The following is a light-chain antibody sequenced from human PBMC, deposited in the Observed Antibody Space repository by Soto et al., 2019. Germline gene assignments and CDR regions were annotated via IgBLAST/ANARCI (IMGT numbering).Light chain of an antibody. V-gene: IGKV4-1*01. CDR2: CAS. CDR1: QSIFYNSRSKDF. CDR3: HQYLTTPHT. J-gene: IGKJ2*01. Sequence: DIVRTPSPDSLAVSLGERATINCKSSQSIFYNSRSKDFLAWYHQKPGQPPKRLIYCASTRESGVPDRFSGSGSGRDFTLTISSLQAEDVALYLCHQYLTTPHTFGRGTRLEIK.